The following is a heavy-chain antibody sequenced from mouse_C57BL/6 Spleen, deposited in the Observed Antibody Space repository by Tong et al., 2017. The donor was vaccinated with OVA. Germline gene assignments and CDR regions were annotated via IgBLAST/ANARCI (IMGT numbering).Heavy chain of an antibody. J-gene: IGHJ3*01. Sequence: EVQLQESGGGLVKPGGSLKLSCAASGFTFSSYAMSWVRQTPEKRLEWVATISSGGSYTYYPDSVKGRFTISRDGAKNTLYLQMSSLRSEDTAMYYCARGGAVVPFAYWGQGTLVTVSA. CDR2: ISSGGSYT. CDR1: GFTFSSYA. CDR3: ARGGAVVPFAY. D-gene: IGHD1-1*01. V-gene: IGHV5-9-3*01.